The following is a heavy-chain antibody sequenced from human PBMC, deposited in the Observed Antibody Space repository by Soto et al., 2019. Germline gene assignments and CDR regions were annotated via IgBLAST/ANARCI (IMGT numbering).Heavy chain of an antibody. V-gene: IGHV3-30*18. CDR2: ISYDGSNK. CDR3: AKDLGSGKPYYYYAMDV. J-gene: IGHJ6*02. D-gene: IGHD3-10*01. Sequence: QVQLVESGGGVVQPGTSLRLSCAASGFIFSKYGMHWVRQAPGEGLEWVAVISYDGSNKYYAESVKGRFIISRDKSENTLYLQMNSLRAEDTALYYCAKDLGSGKPYYYYAMDVWGQGTTVTVSS. CDR1: GFIFSKYG.